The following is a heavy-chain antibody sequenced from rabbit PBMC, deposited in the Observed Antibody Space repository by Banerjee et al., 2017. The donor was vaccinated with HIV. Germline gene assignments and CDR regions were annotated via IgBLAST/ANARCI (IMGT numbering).Heavy chain of an antibody. CDR3: ARRGSDWADDL. J-gene: IGHJ4*01. Sequence: QEQLVESGGGLVQPEGSLTLTCTASGFTISSGYDMCWVRQAPGKGLEWIGCIAINDGSTYYASWAKGRFPISKTSSTTVTLQMTSLTAADTATYFCARRGSDWADDLWGQGTLVTVS. V-gene: IGHV1S45*01. D-gene: IGHD4-1*01. CDR1: GFTISSGYD. CDR2: IAINDGST.